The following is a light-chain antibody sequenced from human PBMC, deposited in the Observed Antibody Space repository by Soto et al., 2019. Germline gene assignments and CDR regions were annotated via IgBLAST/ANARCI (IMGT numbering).Light chain of an antibody. V-gene: IGLV2-18*02. Sequence: QSALTQPPSVSGSPGQSVTISCTGTSSDVGSYNRVSWYQQSPGTAPKLMIYEVSNRPSGVSDRFSGSKSGNTASLTISGLQAEDEATYYCSSSTSTTTLLFGGGTKLTVL. CDR2: EVS. CDR3: SSSTSTTTLL. CDR1: SSDVGSYNR. J-gene: IGLJ2*01.